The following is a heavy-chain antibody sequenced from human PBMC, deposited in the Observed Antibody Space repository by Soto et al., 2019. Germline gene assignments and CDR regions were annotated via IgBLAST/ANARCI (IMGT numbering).Heavy chain of an antibody. J-gene: IGHJ5*02. Sequence: ASVKVSCKASGFTFTSSAMQWVRQARGQRLEWIGWIVVGSGNTNYAQKFQERVTITRDMSTSTAYMELSSLRSEDTAVYYCAVGYQLLRRGEVGNWFDPWGQGTLVTVSS. V-gene: IGHV1-58*02. CDR2: IVVGSGNT. CDR3: AVGYQLLRRGEVGNWFDP. D-gene: IGHD2-2*01. CDR1: GFTFTSSA.